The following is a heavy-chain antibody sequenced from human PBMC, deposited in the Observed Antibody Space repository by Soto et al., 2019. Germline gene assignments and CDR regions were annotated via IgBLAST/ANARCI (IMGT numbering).Heavy chain of an antibody. CDR2: IIPTFGTG. D-gene: IGHD3-10*01. CDR1: GGTFHNYA. CDR3: ASFDGTLVRGGRSSPYEMDV. J-gene: IGHJ6*02. V-gene: IGHV1-69*01. Sequence: QVLLVQSGPEVKKPGSSVKVSCKASGGTFHNYAINWVRQAPGKGLEWMGGIIPTFGTGNHAQKFQGRVTITADESTTTANMELNSLLSEDTAIYYCASFDGTLVRGGRSSPYEMDVWGQGTTVIVSS.